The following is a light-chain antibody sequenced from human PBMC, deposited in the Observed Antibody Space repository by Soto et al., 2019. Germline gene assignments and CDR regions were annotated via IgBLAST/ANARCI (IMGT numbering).Light chain of an antibody. Sequence: EIVLTQSPGTLSLSPGERATRSCRASQSVSSSYLAWYQQKPGQAPRLLIYGASNRATGIPDRFSGSGSGTDFTLTISRLEPQDFAVYFCQQYNNSPEYTFGQGTKGDIK. J-gene: IGKJ2*01. CDR1: QSVSSSY. CDR2: GAS. V-gene: IGKV3-20*01. CDR3: QQYNNSPEYT.